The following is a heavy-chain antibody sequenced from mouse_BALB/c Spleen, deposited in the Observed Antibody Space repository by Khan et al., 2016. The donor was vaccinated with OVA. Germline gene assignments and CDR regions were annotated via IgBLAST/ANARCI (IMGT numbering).Heavy chain of an antibody. CDR2: ISYSGST. J-gene: IGHJ4*01. Sequence: EVKLLESGPGLVKPSQSLSLTCTVTGYSITSNYAWNWIRQLPGNKLEWMGYISYSGSTSYNPSLKSRISITRDTSKNQFFLQLNSVTTEDAVTCYCARGNYYGYAMDDWGQGTSVTVSS. CDR1: GYSITSNYA. D-gene: IGHD1-1*01. CDR3: ARGNYYGYAMDD. V-gene: IGHV3-2*02.